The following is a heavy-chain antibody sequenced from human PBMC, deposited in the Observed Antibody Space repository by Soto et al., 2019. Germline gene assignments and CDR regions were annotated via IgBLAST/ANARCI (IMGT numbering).Heavy chain of an antibody. D-gene: IGHD3-10*01. CDR3: SRLAGITMVRGVIILNWFDP. J-gene: IGHJ5*02. Sequence: ASVQVSCKASGYTFTSYGISWVRQAPGQGLEWMGWFSAYNGNTNYAQKLQGKVTMTTDTSTSTAYMELRSLRSDDTAVYYCSRLAGITMVRGVIILNWFDPWGQGTLVTVSS. CDR2: FSAYNGNT. CDR1: GYTFTSYG. V-gene: IGHV1-18*04.